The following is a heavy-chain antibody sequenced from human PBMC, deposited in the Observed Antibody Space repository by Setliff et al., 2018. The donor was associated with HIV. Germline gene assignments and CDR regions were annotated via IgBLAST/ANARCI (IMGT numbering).Heavy chain of an antibody. CDR3: MRGRSITIFGVAYFDF. Sequence: PSETLSLTCAVSGYSISTAYYWGWIRQPPGKGLEWIGSVYHSGTTYYNPSLKSRVTISVDMSNNQFYLKVTSVTAADTAVYYCMRGRSITIFGVAYFDFWGQGTQVTVSS. CDR2: VYHSGTT. CDR1: GYSISTAYY. V-gene: IGHV4-38-2*01. D-gene: IGHD3-3*01. J-gene: IGHJ4*02.